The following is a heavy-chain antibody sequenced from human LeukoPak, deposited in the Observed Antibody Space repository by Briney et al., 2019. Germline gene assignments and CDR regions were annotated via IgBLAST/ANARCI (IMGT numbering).Heavy chain of an antibody. CDR2: IYYSGST. CDR1: GGSISSSSYY. CDR3: ARGHHYLDY. V-gene: IGHV4-61*05. Sequence: ASETLSLTCTVSGGSISSSSYYWGWIRQPPGKGLEWIGYIYYSGSTNYNPSLKSRVTISVDTSKNQFSLKLSSVTAADTAVYYCARGHHYLDYWGQGTLVTVSS. J-gene: IGHJ4*02.